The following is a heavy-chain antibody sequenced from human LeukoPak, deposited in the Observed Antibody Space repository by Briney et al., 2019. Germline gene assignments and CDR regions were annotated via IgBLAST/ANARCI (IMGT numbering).Heavy chain of an antibody. CDR3: ARARAATIYDY. V-gene: IGHV4-34*01. Sequence: SETLSLTCAVYGGSFSGYYWSWIRQPPGKGLEWIGEINRSGSTNYNPSLKSRVTISVDTSKNQFSLKLSSVTAADTAVHYCARARAATIYDYWGQGTLVTVSS. J-gene: IGHJ4*02. CDR1: GGSFSGYY. D-gene: IGHD5-12*01. CDR2: INRSGST.